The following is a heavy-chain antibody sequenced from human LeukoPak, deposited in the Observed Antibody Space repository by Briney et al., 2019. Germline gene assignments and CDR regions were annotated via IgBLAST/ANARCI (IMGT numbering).Heavy chain of an antibody. CDR2: IWYDGSNK. CDR1: GFTFSSYS. V-gene: IGHV3-33*08. D-gene: IGHD1-26*01. CDR3: AREDSGSYYGY. Sequence: PGGSLRLSCAASGFTFSSYSMNWVRQAPGKGLEWVAVIWYDGSNKYYADSVKGRFTISRDNSKNTLYLQMNSLRAEDTAVYYCAREDSGSYYGYWGQGTLVTVSS. J-gene: IGHJ4*02.